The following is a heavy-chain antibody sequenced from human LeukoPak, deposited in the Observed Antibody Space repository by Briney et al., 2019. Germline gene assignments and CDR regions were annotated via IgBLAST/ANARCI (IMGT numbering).Heavy chain of an antibody. CDR3: AELGITMIGGV. Sequence: GGSLRLSCAASGFTFSSYSMNWVRQAPGKGLEWVSYITSSSTTIYYADSVKGRFTISRDNAKNSLYLQMNSLRAEDTAVYYCAELGITMIGGVWGKGTTVTISS. V-gene: IGHV3-48*01. CDR2: ITSSSTTI. D-gene: IGHD3-10*02. CDR1: GFTFSSYS. J-gene: IGHJ6*04.